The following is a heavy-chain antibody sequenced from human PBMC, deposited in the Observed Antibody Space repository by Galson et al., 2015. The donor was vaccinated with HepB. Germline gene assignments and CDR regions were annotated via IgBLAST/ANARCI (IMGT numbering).Heavy chain of an antibody. Sequence: SETLSLTCAVYGGSFSGYYWSWIRQPPGKGLEWIGEINHSGSTNYDPSLKSRVTISVDTSKNQFSLQLTSVTAADTAVYYCARGPRRIAAVGTRRDGMDVWGQGTTVTVSS. J-gene: IGHJ6*02. CDR2: INHSGST. V-gene: IGHV4-34*01. CDR3: ARGPRRIAAVGTRRDGMDV. D-gene: IGHD6-13*01. CDR1: GGSFSGYY.